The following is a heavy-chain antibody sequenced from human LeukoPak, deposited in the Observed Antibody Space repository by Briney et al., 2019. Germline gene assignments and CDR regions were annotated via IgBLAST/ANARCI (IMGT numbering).Heavy chain of an antibody. CDR1: GFTVSSNY. D-gene: IGHD6-13*01. Sequence: PGGSLRLYCAASGFTVSSNYMSWHRQAPGKGVEWGSVIYSGGSTYYADSVKGRFTISRDNSKNTLYLQINSLSAEDTAVYYCARGRQLDFDYWGQASLVTVSS. CDR3: ARGRQLDFDY. V-gene: IGHV3-53*01. CDR2: IYSGGST. J-gene: IGHJ4*02.